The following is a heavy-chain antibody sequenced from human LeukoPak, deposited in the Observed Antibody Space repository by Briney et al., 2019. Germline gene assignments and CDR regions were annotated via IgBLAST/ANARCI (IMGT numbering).Heavy chain of an antibody. CDR1: GYTFTIYG. D-gene: IGHD3-10*01. CDR2: INPIFGTA. CDR3: ARAPGGGIRGVIMYFDY. J-gene: IGHJ4*02. V-gene: IGHV1-69*13. Sequence: SVKVSCKASGYTFTIYGISWVRQAPGQGLEWMGGINPIFGTANYAQKFQGRVTITADESTSTAYMELSSLGSEDTAVYYCARAPGGGIRGVIMYFDYWGQGTLVTVSS.